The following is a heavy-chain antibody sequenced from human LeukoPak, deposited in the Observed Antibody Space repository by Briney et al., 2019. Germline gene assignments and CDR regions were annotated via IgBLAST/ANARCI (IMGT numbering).Heavy chain of an antibody. J-gene: IGHJ4*02. Sequence: SGGSLRLSCAASGFTVSSSYMSWVRQAPGKGLVWVSIISSAGTTYYADSVKGRFTISRDNSKNTVYLQVNSLRDEDTAVYYCARDLEAANTYYFDYWGQGTMVTVSS. D-gene: IGHD6-13*01. CDR2: ISSAGTT. CDR1: GFTVSSSY. V-gene: IGHV3-66*01. CDR3: ARDLEAANTYYFDY.